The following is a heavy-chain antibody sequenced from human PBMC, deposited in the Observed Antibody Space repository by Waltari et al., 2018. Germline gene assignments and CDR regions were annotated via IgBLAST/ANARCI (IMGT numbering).Heavy chain of an antibody. CDR1: GYSFHSYW. Sequence: EVQLVQSGAEVKKPGESLKISCKGSGYSFHSYWIGWVPQMPGKGLEWMAIIYPGDSDSRYSPPFQGQVTISVDKSINTAYLQWNNLKTSDSAIYYCARLEVMATGKYYFDYWGQGTLVTVSS. CDR3: ARLEVMATGKYYFDY. V-gene: IGHV5-51*01. CDR2: IYPGDSDS. D-gene: IGHD2-21*01. J-gene: IGHJ4*02.